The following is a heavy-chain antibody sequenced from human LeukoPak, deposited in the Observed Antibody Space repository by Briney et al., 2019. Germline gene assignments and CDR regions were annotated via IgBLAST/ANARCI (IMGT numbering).Heavy chain of an antibody. D-gene: IGHD2-2*01. Sequence: GGSLRLSCAASVFTFSSYAVSCVRQAPGKGLEWVSAISGSGGGTYYADSVKGRFTISRDNSKNTMYLQMNSLRAEDTAVYYCAKDRYCSSTSCDLNWFDPWGQGTLVTVSS. CDR3: AKDRYCSSTSCDLNWFDP. V-gene: IGHV3-23*01. J-gene: IGHJ5*02. CDR1: VFTFSSYA. CDR2: ISGSGGGT.